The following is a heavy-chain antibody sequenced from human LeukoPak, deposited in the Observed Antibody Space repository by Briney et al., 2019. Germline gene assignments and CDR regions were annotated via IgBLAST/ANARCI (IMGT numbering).Heavy chain of an antibody. CDR2: ISSSSSTI. Sequence: GGSLRLSCAASGFTFSSYEMNWFRQAPGRRLVGFPYISSSSSTIYYADSVKGRFTISRDNAKNSLYLQLNSLRAGDTAVYYCARDRATVTTDWGQGTLVTVSS. J-gene: IGHJ4*02. CDR3: ARDRATVTTD. D-gene: IGHD4-17*01. CDR1: GFTFSSYE. V-gene: IGHV3-48*03.